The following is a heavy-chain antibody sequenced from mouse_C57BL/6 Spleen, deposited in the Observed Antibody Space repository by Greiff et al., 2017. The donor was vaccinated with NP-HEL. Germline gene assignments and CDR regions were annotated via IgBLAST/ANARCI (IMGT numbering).Heavy chain of an antibody. CDR1: GYSFTGYY. CDR2: INPSTGGT. CDR3: ARFYYGNYGFDY. J-gene: IGHJ2*01. V-gene: IGHV1-42*01. Sequence: VQLQQSGPELVKPGASVKISCKASGYSFTGYYMNWVKQSPEKSLEWIGEINPSTGGTTYNQKFKAKATLTVDKSSSTAYMQLKSLTSEDSAVYYCARFYYGNYGFDYWGQGTTLTVSS. D-gene: IGHD2-1*01.